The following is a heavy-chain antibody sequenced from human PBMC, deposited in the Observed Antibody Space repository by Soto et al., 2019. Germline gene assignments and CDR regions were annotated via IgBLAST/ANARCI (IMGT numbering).Heavy chain of an antibody. CDR1: GITFSNSG. J-gene: IGHJ6*02. CDR3: ARSPPTYSPYFYYYGMDV. Sequence: PGGSLRLSCAASGITFSNSGMHWVRQAPGKGLEWVPVIWYDGSNKYYADSVKGRFTISRDNSKNTLYPQMNSLRAEDTAVYYCARSPPTYSPYFYYYGMDVWGQGTTVTVSS. CDR2: IWYDGSNK. D-gene: IGHD4-4*01. V-gene: IGHV3-33*01.